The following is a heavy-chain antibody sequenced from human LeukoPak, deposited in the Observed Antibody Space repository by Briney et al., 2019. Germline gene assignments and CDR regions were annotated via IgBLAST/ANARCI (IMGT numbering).Heavy chain of an antibody. CDR1: GGTLSRYA. D-gene: IGHD2-2*01. J-gene: IGHJ5*02. V-gene: IGHV1-69*13. Sequence: ASVKVSCKASGGTLSRYAISWVRQAPGQGLEWMGGIIASFGTANYAQKFQGRVTISADESSGTAYMELSSLRSEDTAVYYCARVVTPRYCSSTSCYWKGWFDPWGQGTLVTVSS. CDR2: IIASFGTA. CDR3: ARVVTPRYCSSTSCYWKGWFDP.